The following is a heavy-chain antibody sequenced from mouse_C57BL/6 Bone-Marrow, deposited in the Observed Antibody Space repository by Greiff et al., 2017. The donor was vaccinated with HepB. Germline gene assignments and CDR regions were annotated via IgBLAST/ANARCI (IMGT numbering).Heavy chain of an antibody. Sequence: VKLKQPGAELVRPGSSVKLSCKASGYTFTSYWMHWVKQRPIQGLEWIGNIDPSDSETHYNQKFKDKATLTVDKSSSTAYMQLSSLTSEDSAVYYCAKALNYYAMDYWGQGTSVTVSS. V-gene: IGHV1-52*01. CDR2: IDPSDSET. CDR3: AKALNYYAMDY. J-gene: IGHJ4*01. CDR1: GYTFTSYW.